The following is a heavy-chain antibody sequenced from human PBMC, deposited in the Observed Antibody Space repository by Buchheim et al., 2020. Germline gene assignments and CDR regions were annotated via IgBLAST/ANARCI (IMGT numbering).Heavy chain of an antibody. V-gene: IGHV4-31*03. CDR3: ARDPEGTTSRFDY. J-gene: IGHJ4*02. CDR2: ILFSGST. D-gene: IGHD1-26*01. Sequence: QVQLQESGPGLVKPSQTLSLTCTVSGGYISSGGYYWSWIRQHPGKGLEWIGYILFSGSTYYNPSLESRVTISMDTSKNQFSLRLSSVTAADTAMYYCARDPEGTTSRFDYWGQGTL. CDR1: GGYISSGGYY.